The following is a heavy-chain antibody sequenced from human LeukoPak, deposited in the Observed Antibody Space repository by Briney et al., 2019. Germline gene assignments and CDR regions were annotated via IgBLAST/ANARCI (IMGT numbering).Heavy chain of an antibody. V-gene: IGHV1-8*01. CDR2: MNPNSGNT. CDR1: GYTFTSYD. Sequence: ASVKVSCKASGYTFTSYDINWVRQATGQGLEWMGWMNPNSGNTGYAQKFQGRVTMTRNTSISTAYMELSSPRSEDTAVYYCAISIAAAGTFDYWGQGTLVTVSS. J-gene: IGHJ4*02. D-gene: IGHD6-13*01. CDR3: AISIAAAGTFDY.